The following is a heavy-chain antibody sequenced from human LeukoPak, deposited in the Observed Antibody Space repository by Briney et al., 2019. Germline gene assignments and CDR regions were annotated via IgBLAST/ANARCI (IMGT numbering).Heavy chain of an antibody. V-gene: IGHV4-34*01. Sequence: SEILSLTCAVYGGSFSGYYWSWIRQPPGKGLEWIGEINHSGSTNYNPSLKSRVTISVDTSKSQFSLKLSSVTAADTAVYYCARVGGRLDTAMVRDYYYGMDVWGQGTTVTVSS. CDR3: ARVGGRLDTAMVRDYYYGMDV. J-gene: IGHJ6*02. D-gene: IGHD5-18*01. CDR1: GGSFSGYY. CDR2: INHSGST.